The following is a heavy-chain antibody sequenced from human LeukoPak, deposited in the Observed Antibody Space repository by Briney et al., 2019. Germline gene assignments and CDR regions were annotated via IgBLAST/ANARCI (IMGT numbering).Heavy chain of an antibody. Sequence: PGGSLRLSCAASGFTFSSYGMHWVRQAPGKGLEWVAFIRYDGSNKYYADSVKGRFTISRDNSKNTLYLQMNSLRAEDTAVYYCAEARYDFWSGYPSADYWGQGTLVTVSS. D-gene: IGHD3-3*01. V-gene: IGHV3-30*02. J-gene: IGHJ4*02. CDR1: GFTFSSYG. CDR2: IRYDGSNK. CDR3: AEARYDFWSGYPSADY.